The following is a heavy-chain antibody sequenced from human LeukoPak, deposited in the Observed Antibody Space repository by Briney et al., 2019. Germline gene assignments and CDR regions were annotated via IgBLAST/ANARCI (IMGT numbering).Heavy chain of an antibody. Sequence: PSETLSLTCTVAGGSINNYYWSWIRQPAGKGLEWIGRIYTRGSTNYSPSLKSRVTMSVDTSKNQFSLKLSSVTAAATAVYYCARGRYCSADICSGGDAFDIWGQGTMVSVSS. J-gene: IGHJ3*02. CDR3: ARGRYCSADICSGGDAFDI. CDR2: IYTRGST. V-gene: IGHV4-4*07. D-gene: IGHD2-15*01. CDR1: GGSINNYY.